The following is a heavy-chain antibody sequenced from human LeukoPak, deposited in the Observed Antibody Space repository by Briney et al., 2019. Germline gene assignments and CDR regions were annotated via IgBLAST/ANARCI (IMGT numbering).Heavy chain of an antibody. CDR1: GYTFTGYY. CDR2: INPNSGGT. J-gene: IGHJ4*02. CDR3: ARGRRSDYGGNSDYFDY. D-gene: IGHD4-23*01. V-gene: IGHV1-2*02. Sequence: ASVKVSCKASGYTFTGYYMHWVRQAPGQGLEWMGWINPNSGGTNYAQKFQGRVTMTRNTSISTAYMELSSLRSEDTAVYYCARGRRSDYGGNSDYFDYWGQGTLVTVSS.